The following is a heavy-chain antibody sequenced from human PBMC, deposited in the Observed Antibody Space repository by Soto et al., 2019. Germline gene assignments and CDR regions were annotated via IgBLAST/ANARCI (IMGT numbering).Heavy chain of an antibody. D-gene: IGHD2-15*01. CDR2: INSDGSST. V-gene: IGHV3-74*02. J-gene: IGHJ4*02. CDR3: ARASDCSGGSCYLFDY. Sequence: EVQLLESGGGLVQPGGSLRLSCAASGFTFSSYWMHWVRQAPGKGLVWVSRINSDGSSTSYADSVKGRFTISRDNAKNTLYLQMNSLRAEDTAVYYCARASDCSGGSCYLFDYWGQGTLVTVSS. CDR1: GFTFSSYW.